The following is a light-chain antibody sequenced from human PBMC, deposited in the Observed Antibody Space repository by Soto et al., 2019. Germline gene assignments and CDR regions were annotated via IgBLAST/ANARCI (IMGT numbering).Light chain of an antibody. CDR1: QLVSLSN. J-gene: IGKJ1*01. CDR2: GAS. Sequence: VLTQSPDTLSLSPGERVTLSCRASQLVSLSNLAWYQQKPGQAPRLLIYGASTRATGIPARFSGSGSGTEFTLTISSLQSEDFAVYYCQQYNNWPRTFGQGTKVDIK. V-gene: IGKV3-15*01. CDR3: QQYNNWPRT.